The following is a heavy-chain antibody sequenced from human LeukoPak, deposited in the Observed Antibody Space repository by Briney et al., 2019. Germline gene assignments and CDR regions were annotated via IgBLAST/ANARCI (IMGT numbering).Heavy chain of an antibody. CDR3: ARAFVYYYDSSGYYPDY. CDR1: GYTFTSYY. Sequence: ASVKVSCKASGYTFTSYYMHWVRQAPGQGLEWMGIINPSGGSTSYAQKFQGRVTMTRDTSTSTVYMELSSLRSEDTAVYYCARAFVYYYDSSGYYPDYWGQGTLVTVSS. V-gene: IGHV1-46*01. D-gene: IGHD3-22*01. J-gene: IGHJ4*02. CDR2: INPSGGST.